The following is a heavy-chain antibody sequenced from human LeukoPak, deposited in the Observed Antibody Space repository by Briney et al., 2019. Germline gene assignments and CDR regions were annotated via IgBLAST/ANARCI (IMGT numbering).Heavy chain of an antibody. CDR3: ASATLRCSGGSCYEMDV. Sequence: ASVRVFCKASGYTFTGYYMHWVRQAPGQGLEWMGGIIPLFGTPDYAQKFQDRLTITADKSTSTAYMELSSLRSEDTAVYYCASATLRCSGGSCYEMDVWGKGTTVTVSS. CDR2: IIPLFGTP. D-gene: IGHD2-15*01. V-gene: IGHV1-69*06. J-gene: IGHJ6*04. CDR1: GYTFTGYY.